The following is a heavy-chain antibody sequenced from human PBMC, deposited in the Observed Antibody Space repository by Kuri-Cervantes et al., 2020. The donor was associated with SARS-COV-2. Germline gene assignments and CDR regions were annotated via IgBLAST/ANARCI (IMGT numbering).Heavy chain of an antibody. CDR3: ARGFELLRDFDL. D-gene: IGHD1-7*01. CDR1: GFTFSTYT. V-gene: IGHV3-30-3*01. J-gene: IGHJ2*01. Sequence: GESLKISCAASGFTFSTYTMHWVRQAPDKGLEWVAVTTDDGTNKYYADSVKGRFTISRDNSKNTLYLQMNSLRTEDTAVYYCARGFELLRDFDLWGRGTLVTVSS. CDR2: TTDDGTNK.